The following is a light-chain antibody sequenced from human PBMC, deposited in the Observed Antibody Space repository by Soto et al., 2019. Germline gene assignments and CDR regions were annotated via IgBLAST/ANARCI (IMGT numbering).Light chain of an antibody. V-gene: IGKV3-20*01. J-gene: IGKJ2*01. CDR2: GAS. CDR3: QQYSSSWYT. Sequence: EVVLTQSPDTLPLSPGERATLSCRASQSVSINSLVWYQQKPGQAPRLLIYGASNRATGIPDRFSASGSGTDFTLTISRLKPEDFAMYYCQQYSSSWYTFGQGTKVEVK. CDR1: QSVSINS.